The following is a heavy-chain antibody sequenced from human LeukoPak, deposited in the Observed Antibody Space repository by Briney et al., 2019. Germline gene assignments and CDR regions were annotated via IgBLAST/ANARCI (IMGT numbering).Heavy chain of an antibody. D-gene: IGHD3-22*01. CDR1: GFTFSDYA. V-gene: IGHV3-64*01. Sequence: GGSLRLSCAASGFTFSDYAMHWVRQAPGKGLEYVSAICTEGRGTYYANSVKGRFTISRDNSKNTLYLQMASLRVEGMAVYYCATYFDSSYGYWGQGTLVTVSS. J-gene: IGHJ4*02. CDR3: ATYFDSSYGY. CDR2: ICTEGRGT.